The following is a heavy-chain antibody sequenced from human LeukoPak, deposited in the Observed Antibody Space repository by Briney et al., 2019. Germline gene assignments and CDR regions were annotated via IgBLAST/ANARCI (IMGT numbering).Heavy chain of an antibody. D-gene: IGHD6-19*01. CDR3: ARVAQWLVRAMTANAFDI. CDR1: GFTFSTYA. J-gene: IGHJ3*02. CDR2: ITGDSAYI. V-gene: IGHV3-21*01. Sequence: GGSLRLSCAASGFTFSTYAMNWVRQAPGEGLKWVSCITGDSAYIYYADSVKGRFTISRDNAKNSLYLQMNSLRAEDTAVYYCARVAQWLVRAMTANAFDIWGQETMVTVSS.